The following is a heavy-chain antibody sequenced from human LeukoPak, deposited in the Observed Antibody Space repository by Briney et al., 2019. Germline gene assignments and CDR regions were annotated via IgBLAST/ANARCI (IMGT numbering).Heavy chain of an antibody. CDR2: IYYSGST. J-gene: IGHJ3*02. Sequence: PSETLSLTCTVSGGSISRYYWSWIRQPPGKGLEWIGYIYYSGSTNYNPSLKSRVTISLDTSKNQFSLKLSSVTAADTAVYYCAREGQSSSFDMLGQGTMVTVSS. CDR3: AREGQSSSFDM. CDR1: GGSISRYY. D-gene: IGHD6-19*01. V-gene: IGHV4-59*01.